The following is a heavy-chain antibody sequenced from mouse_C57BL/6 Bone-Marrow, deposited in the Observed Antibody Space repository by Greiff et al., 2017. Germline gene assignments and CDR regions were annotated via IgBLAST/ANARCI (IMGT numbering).Heavy chain of an antibody. Sequence: QVQLQQPGAELVRPGSSVKLSCKASGYTFTSYWMDWVKQRPGQGLEWIGNIYPSDSETHYNQKFKDKATLTVDKSSSTAYMQLSSLTSEDSAVNYCARKDGYYSCAMDYWGQGTSVTVSS. CDR1: GYTFTSYW. D-gene: IGHD2-3*01. V-gene: IGHV1-61*01. CDR2: IYPSDSET. J-gene: IGHJ4*01. CDR3: ARKDGYYSCAMDY.